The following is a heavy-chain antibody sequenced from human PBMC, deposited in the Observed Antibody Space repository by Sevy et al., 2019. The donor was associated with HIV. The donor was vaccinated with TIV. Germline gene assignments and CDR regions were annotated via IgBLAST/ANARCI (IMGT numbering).Heavy chain of an antibody. CDR2: LSFGCGKI. CDR3: AREGCTRPHDY. J-gene: IGHJ4*02. Sequence: GGSLRLSCAASGFAFYDYSMNWIRQAPGKGLEWVATLSFGCGKINYADSVKGRFTISRDNSKNSFYLQMDNLRVDDTALYYCAREGCTRPHDYWGQGTRVTVSS. V-gene: IGHV3-21*04. CDR1: GFAFYDYS. D-gene: IGHD2-8*01.